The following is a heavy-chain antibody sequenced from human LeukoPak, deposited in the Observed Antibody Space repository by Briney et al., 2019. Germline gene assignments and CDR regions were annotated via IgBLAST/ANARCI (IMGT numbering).Heavy chain of an antibody. CDR2: IYYSGST. CDR1: GGSISSYY. V-gene: IGHV4-59*12. Sequence: PSETLSLTCTVSGGSISSYYWSWIRQPPGKGLEWIGYIYYSGSTNYNPSLKSRVTISVDTSKNQFSLKLSSVTAADTAVYYCARDNKRRIAAAGMGKIWRVQNWFDPWGQGTLVTVSS. D-gene: IGHD6-13*01. J-gene: IGHJ5*02. CDR3: ARDNKRRIAAAGMGKIWRVQNWFDP.